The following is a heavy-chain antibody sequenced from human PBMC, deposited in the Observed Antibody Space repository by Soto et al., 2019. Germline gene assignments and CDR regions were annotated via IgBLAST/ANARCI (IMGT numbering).Heavy chain of an antibody. J-gene: IGHJ5*02. V-gene: IGHV3-7*01. Sequence: GGSLRLSCAASGFTFSSFWMDWVRQAPGKGLEWVANINPDGSEKQYVDSVKGRFTTSRDNAKNSLYLQMSSVTAEDSALYYCSRSLDAWGQGXRVTVSS. CDR3: SRSLDA. CDR2: INPDGSEK. CDR1: GFTFSSFW.